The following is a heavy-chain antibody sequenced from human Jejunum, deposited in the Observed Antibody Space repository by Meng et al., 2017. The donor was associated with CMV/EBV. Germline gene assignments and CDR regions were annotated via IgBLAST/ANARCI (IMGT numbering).Heavy chain of an antibody. CDR1: FSSYS. V-gene: IGHV3-23*01. J-gene: IGHJ6*02. CDR2: ISAGGGT. D-gene: IGHD6-13*01. CDR3: AKDSDSSSWYGDHYYGMDV. Sequence: FSSYSMNWVRQAPGKGLDWVSSISAGGGTYDADSVKGRFTISRDNSKNTLYLQMNSLRAEDTAVYYCAKDSDSSSWYGDHYYGMDVWGQGTTVTVSS.